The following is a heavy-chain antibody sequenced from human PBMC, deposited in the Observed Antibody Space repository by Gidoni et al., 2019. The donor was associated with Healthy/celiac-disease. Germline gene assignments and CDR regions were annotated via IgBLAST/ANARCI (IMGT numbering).Heavy chain of an antibody. V-gene: IGHV3-49*03. Sequence: EVQLVESVGGLVQPGRSLRLSCTASGFTFVDYAMIWFRQAPGKGLEWVGFMRSKAYGGTTEYAASVKGRFTISRDDSKSIAYLQMNSLKTEDTAVYYCTRVYLRYYDFWSGRFDYWGQGTLVTVSS. CDR1: GFTFVDYA. D-gene: IGHD3-3*01. CDR2: MRSKAYGGTT. CDR3: TRVYLRYYDFWSGRFDY. J-gene: IGHJ4*02.